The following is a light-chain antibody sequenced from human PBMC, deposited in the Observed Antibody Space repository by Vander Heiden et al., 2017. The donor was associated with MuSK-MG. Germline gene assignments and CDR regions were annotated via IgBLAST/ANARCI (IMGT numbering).Light chain of an antibody. Sequence: DIQMTQSQPSLSAFVGARVPITSRSGRSISSFLIWFHQKPGKALKLRIYAASSLLGGVPSKFSAIASGTEFTLTIIRLQPELITTYFSQVTDITLRTFGQGTKVEIK. CDR1: RSISSF. V-gene: IGKV1-39*01. J-gene: IGKJ1*01. CDR3: QVTDITLRT. CDR2: AAS.